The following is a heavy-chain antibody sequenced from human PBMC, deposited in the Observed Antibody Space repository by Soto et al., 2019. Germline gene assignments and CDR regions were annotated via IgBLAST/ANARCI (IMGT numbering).Heavy chain of an antibody. CDR1: GGSISSYY. V-gene: IGHV4-59*01. CDR3: ARVDYGDRLAY. D-gene: IGHD4-17*01. J-gene: IGHJ4*02. CDR2: IYYSGST. Sequence: PSETLSLTCTVSGGSISSYYWSWIRQPPGKGLEWIGYIYYSGSTNYNPSLKSRVTISVDTSKNQFSLKLSSVTAADTAVYYCARVDYGDRLAYWGQGTLVTVSS.